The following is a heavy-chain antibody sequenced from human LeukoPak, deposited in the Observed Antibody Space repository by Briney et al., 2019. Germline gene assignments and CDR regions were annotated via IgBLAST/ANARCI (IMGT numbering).Heavy chain of an antibody. V-gene: IGHV4-4*07. D-gene: IGHD2-2*01. CDR3: ASWDGYCSSTSCYGGDY. Sequence: SETLSLTCTVSGGPISSYYWSWIRQPAGKGLEWIGRIYTSGSTNYNPSLKSRVTMSVDTSKNQFSLKLSSVTAADTAVYYCASWDGYCSSTSCYGGDYWGQGTLVTVSS. CDR1: GGPISSYY. J-gene: IGHJ4*02. CDR2: IYTSGST.